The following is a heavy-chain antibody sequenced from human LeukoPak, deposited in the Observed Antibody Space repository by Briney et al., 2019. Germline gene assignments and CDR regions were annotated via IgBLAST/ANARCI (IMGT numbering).Heavy chain of an antibody. V-gene: IGHV3-23*01. Sequence: PGGSLRLSCAASGFTFGSYAMSWVRQAPGKGLEWVSAISGSGGSTYYADSVKGRFTISRDNSKNTLYLQMNSLRAEDTAVYYCAKDIVRDGYRAYYFDYWGQGTLVTVSS. CDR1: GFTFGSYA. D-gene: IGHD5-24*01. CDR2: ISGSGGST. J-gene: IGHJ4*02. CDR3: AKDIVRDGYRAYYFDY.